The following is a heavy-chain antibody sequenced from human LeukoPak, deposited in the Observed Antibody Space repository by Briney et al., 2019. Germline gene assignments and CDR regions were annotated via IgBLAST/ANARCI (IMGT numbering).Heavy chain of an antibody. Sequence: GGSLRLSCAASGFTFSNAWMNWVRQAPGKGLVWVSRINSDGSSTSYADSVKGRFTISRDNAKNTLYLQMNSLRVEDTAVYYCARDYGRSRDYGMDVWGPGTTVTVSS. V-gene: IGHV3-74*01. CDR3: ARDYGRSRDYGMDV. D-gene: IGHD3-10*01. J-gene: IGHJ6*02. CDR1: GFTFSNAW. CDR2: INSDGSST.